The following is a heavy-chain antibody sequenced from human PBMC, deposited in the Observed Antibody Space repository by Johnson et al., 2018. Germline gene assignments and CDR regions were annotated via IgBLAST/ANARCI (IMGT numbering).Heavy chain of an antibody. CDR1: GFTFSSYS. CDR2: ISSSSSYI. V-gene: IGHV3-21*01. J-gene: IGHJ6*02. Sequence: VQLVESGGGLVKPGGSLRLSCAASGFTFSSYSMNWVRQAPGKGLEWVSSISSSSSYIYYADSVKGRFTISRDNAKNSLYLQMNSLRAEDTAVYYCARRPDSRGYVGGYGMDVWGQGTTVTVSS. D-gene: IGHD3-22*01. CDR3: ARRPDSRGYVGGYGMDV.